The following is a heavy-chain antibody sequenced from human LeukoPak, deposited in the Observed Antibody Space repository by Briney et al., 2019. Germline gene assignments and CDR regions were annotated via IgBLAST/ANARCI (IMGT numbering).Heavy chain of an antibody. D-gene: IGHD1-26*01. Sequence: GGSLRLSCAASGFTFSSYSMNWVRQAPGKGLEWVSYISSSSSTIYYADSVKGRFTISRDNAKNSLYLQMNSLRAEDTAVYYCARGGRVGATRVTFDYWGQGTLVTVSS. CDR2: ISSSSSTI. CDR1: GFTFSSYS. V-gene: IGHV3-48*04. CDR3: ARGGRVGATRVTFDY. J-gene: IGHJ4*02.